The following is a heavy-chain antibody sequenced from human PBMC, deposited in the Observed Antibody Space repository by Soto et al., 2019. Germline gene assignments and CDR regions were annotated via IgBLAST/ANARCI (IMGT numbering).Heavy chain of an antibody. V-gene: IGHV3-7*01. CDR1: GFTFSSYW. CDR3: ARDDYGDYLDLKAIYYYYYYMDV. Sequence: GGSLRLSCAASGFTFSSYWMSWVRQAPGKGLEWVANIKQDGSEKYYVDSVKGRFTISRDNAKNSLYLQMNSLRAEDTAVYYCARDDYGDYLDLKAIYYYYYYMDVWGKGTTVTVSS. J-gene: IGHJ6*03. D-gene: IGHD4-17*01. CDR2: IKQDGSEK.